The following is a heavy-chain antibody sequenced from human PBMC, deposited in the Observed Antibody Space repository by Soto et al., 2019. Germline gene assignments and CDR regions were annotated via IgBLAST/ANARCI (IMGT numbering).Heavy chain of an antibody. V-gene: IGHV5-51*01. CDR3: ARQYCSSTSCYGGYDY. CDR2: IYPGDSDT. D-gene: IGHD2-2*01. J-gene: IGHJ4*02. CDR1: GYSFTIYW. Sequence: GESLKISCKGSGYSFTIYWIGWVRQMPGKGLEWMGIIYPGDSDTRYSPSFQGQVTISVDKSINTAYLQWSSLKASDTAMYYCARQYCSSTSCYGGYDYWGQGTPVTVSS.